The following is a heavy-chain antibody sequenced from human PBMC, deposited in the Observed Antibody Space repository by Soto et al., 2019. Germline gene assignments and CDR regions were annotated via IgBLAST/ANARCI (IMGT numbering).Heavy chain of an antibody. Sequence: SLRLSCAASGFTFSSYAMSWVRQAPGKGLEWVSAISGSGGSTYYADSVKGRFTISRDNSKNTLYLQMNSLRAEDTAVYYCATRYSSGWYGLFDYWGQGTLVTVSS. CDR3: ATRYSSGWYGLFDY. V-gene: IGHV3-23*01. D-gene: IGHD6-19*01. CDR2: ISGSGGST. CDR1: GFTFSSYA. J-gene: IGHJ4*02.